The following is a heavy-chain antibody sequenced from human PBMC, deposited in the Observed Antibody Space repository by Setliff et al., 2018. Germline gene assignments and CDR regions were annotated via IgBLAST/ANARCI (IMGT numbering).Heavy chain of an antibody. D-gene: IGHD2-8*02. CDR2: INHSGST. CDR1: GVSFSGYY. CDR3: TVYNTGSSKDHY. J-gene: IGHJ4*02. V-gene: IGHV4-34*01. Sequence: SETLSLTCAVYGVSFSGYYWSWIRQPPGKGLEWIGEINHSGSTNYNPSLKSRVTISVDTSKNQFSLKLSSVTAADTALYYCTVYNTGSSKDHYWGQGTPVTVSS.